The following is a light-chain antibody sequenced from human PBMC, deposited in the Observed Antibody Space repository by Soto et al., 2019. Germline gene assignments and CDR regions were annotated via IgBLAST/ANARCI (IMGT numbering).Light chain of an antibody. CDR2: AAS. J-gene: IGKJ5*01. Sequence: EIVMTQSPATLSVSPGERATLSCRASQSVSINLAWYQQKSGQAPRLLIYAASTKATGIPARFSGGGSATEFTRTISSLQSEDFAVYYCQQYDKWPPEATVGQGTRLAIK. V-gene: IGKV3-15*01. CDR3: QQYDKWPPEAT. CDR1: QSVSIN.